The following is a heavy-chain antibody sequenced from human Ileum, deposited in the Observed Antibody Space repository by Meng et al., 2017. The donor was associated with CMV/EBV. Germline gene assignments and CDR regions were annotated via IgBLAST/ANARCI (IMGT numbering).Heavy chain of an antibody. CDR2: INHSGST. CDR3: ARIGRIFGVVPWYYGMDV. J-gene: IGHJ6*02. CDR1: GGSFSGYY. D-gene: IGHD3-3*01. Sequence: GSLRLSCAVYGGSFSGYYWSWIRQPPGKGLEWIGEINHSGSTNYNPSLKSRVTISVDKSKNQFSLKLSSVTAADTAVYYCARIGRIFGVVPWYYGMDVWGQGTTVTVSS. V-gene: IGHV4-34*01.